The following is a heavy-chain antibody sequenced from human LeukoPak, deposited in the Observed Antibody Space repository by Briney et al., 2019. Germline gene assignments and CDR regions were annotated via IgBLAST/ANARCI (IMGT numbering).Heavy chain of an antibody. Sequence: GRSLRLSCAASGFTFNNYGIHWVRQAPGKGLEWVAVIWYDGSNEYYADSVKGRFTISGDNSKNTLYLQMNSLRAEDTAVYYCARVPSGTLNLDPYFDYWGQGTLVTVSS. D-gene: IGHD1-1*01. CDR1: GFTFNNYG. CDR3: ARVPSGTLNLDPYFDY. J-gene: IGHJ4*02. CDR2: IWYDGSNE. V-gene: IGHV3-33*01.